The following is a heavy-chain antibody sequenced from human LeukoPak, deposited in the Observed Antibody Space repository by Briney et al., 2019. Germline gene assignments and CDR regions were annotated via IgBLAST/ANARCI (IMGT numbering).Heavy chain of an antibody. Sequence: GGSLRLSCAASGFTFSSYSMTWVRQSPGKGPEWVANIRQDESERYTVDSVKGRFTISRDNAKNSVYLHMNSLRAEDTALYYCARLSAYYYGSFFYYYMDVWGKGTTVTVSS. J-gene: IGHJ6*03. D-gene: IGHD3-10*01. CDR1: GFTFSSYS. CDR3: ARLSAYYYGSFFYYYMDV. V-gene: IGHV3-7*01. CDR2: IRQDESER.